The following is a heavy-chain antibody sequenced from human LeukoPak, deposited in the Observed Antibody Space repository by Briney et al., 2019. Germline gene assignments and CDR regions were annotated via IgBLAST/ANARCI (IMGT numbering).Heavy chain of an antibody. D-gene: IGHD3-10*01. Sequence: GGSLRLSCAASGFTVSSNYMSWVRQAPGKGLEWASVIYSGGSTYCADSVKGRFTISRDNSKNTLYLQMNSLRAEDTAVYYCASAYYGSGSYYKIFDYWGRGTLVTVSS. CDR1: GFTVSSNY. J-gene: IGHJ4*02. CDR3: ASAYYGSGSYYKIFDY. CDR2: IYSGGST. V-gene: IGHV3-53*01.